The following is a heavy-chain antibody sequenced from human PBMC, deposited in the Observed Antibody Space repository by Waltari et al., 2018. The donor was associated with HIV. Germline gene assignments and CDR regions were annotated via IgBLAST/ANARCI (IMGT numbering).Heavy chain of an antibody. V-gene: IGHV3-74*01. D-gene: IGHD1-7*01. Sequence: EVQLVESGGGLVQPGGSLRLSCAASGFTFSSYWTHWVRQAPGKGLGWVSRINSDGSSTSYAESVKGRFTISRDNAKNTLYLQMNSLRAEDTAVYYCARAGRDGKLPPDYWGQGTLVTVSS. CDR1: GFTFSSYW. J-gene: IGHJ4*02. CDR3: ARAGRDGKLPPDY. CDR2: INSDGSST.